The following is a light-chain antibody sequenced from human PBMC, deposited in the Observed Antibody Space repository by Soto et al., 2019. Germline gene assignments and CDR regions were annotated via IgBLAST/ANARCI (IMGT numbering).Light chain of an antibody. Sequence: EIVLTQSPGTLSLSPGERVTLSCRASQSVSSSYLAWYQQKTGQAPRLLIHGASSRATGIPDRFSGSGSGTDFTLTIIRLEPEDFAVYYCQQYGSSPRTFGQGTKVDIK. CDR2: GAS. CDR3: QQYGSSPRT. CDR1: QSVSSSY. J-gene: IGKJ1*01. V-gene: IGKV3-20*01.